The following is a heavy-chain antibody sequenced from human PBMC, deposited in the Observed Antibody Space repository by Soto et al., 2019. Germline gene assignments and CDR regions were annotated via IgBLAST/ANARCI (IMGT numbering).Heavy chain of an antibody. CDR2: INAGNGNT. D-gene: IGHD3-22*01. J-gene: IGHJ4*02. CDR1: GYTFTSYA. CDR3: ARSSGYYAVDY. V-gene: IGHV1-3*01. Sequence: QVQLVQSGAEVKKPGASVKVSCKASGYTFTSYAMHWVRQAPGQRLEWMGWINAGNGNTKYSQKFQGRVTITRDTSASTAYMELTSLRSEDTAVYYCARSSGYYAVDYWGQGTLVTVSS.